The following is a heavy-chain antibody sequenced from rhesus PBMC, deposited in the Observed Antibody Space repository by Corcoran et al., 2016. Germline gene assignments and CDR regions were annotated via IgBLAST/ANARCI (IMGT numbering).Heavy chain of an antibody. CDR2: IYGKNASP. V-gene: IGHV4-143*01. J-gene: IGHJ4*01. Sequence: QVQLQESGPGLVKPSETLSLTCTVSGGSISGYYYWSWIRQPPGKGLEWIGVIYGKNASPYYNPSLKSRVTISKDTSKNQFSLKLSSVTAADTAVYYCARQAHVLGCTYFDYWGQGVLVTVSS. D-gene: IGHD3-34*01. CDR3: ARQAHVLGCTYFDY. CDR1: GGSISGYYY.